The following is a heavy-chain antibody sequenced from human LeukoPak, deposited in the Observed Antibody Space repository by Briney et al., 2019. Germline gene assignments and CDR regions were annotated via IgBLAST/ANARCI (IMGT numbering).Heavy chain of an antibody. V-gene: IGHV4-59*01. D-gene: IGHD5-18*01. CDR1: GGSISSYY. J-gene: IGHJ4*02. CDR3: PRDSGYSYGYGFDY. Sequence: SETLSLTCTVSGGSISSYYWSWIRQPPGKGLEWIGYIYYSGSTNYNPSLKSRVTISVDTSKNQFSLKLSSATAADTAVYYCPRDSGYSYGYGFDYWGQGTLVTVSS. CDR2: IYYSGST.